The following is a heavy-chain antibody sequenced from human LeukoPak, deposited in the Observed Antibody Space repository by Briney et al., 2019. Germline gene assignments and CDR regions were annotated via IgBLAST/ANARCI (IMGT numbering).Heavy chain of an antibody. CDR2: INPSGGST. V-gene: IGHV1-46*01. CDR3: ARDSERYYYDSSIIRGFDP. J-gene: IGHJ5*02. Sequence: ASVEVSCKASGYTFTSYYMHWVRQAPGQGLEWMGIINPSGGSTSYAQKFQGRVTMTRDMSTSTDYMELSSLRSDDTAVYFCARDSERYYYDSSIIRGFDPWGQGTLVTVSS. D-gene: IGHD3-22*01. CDR1: GYTFTSYY.